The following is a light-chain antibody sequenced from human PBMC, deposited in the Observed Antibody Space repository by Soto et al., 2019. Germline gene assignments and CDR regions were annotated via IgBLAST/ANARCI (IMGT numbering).Light chain of an antibody. V-gene: IGKV3-15*01. Sequence: EIVMTQSPATLSVSPGDRAALSCRASQSVGSNLAWYQQKPGQAPRLLIYGASTRATGNPARFSGSGSGTECSLTISSPQSEDFAIYFCQQYNNWPPDRTFGQGTKVEIK. CDR2: GAS. CDR1: QSVGSN. CDR3: QQYNNWPPDRT. J-gene: IGKJ1*01.